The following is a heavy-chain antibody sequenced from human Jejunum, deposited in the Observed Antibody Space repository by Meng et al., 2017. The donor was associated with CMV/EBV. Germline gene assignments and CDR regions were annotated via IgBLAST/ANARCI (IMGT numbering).Heavy chain of an antibody. V-gene: IGHV2-5*02. J-gene: IGHJ5*02. CDR2: IYWDDDK. Sequence: HIPLKESGPTLVKPTQTLTLTCTFSGFSLSTSEVGVGWIRQPPGKALEWLAVIYWDDDKRYSPSLKSRLTITKDTSKNQVVLTLTNMDPVDTATYYCALFTRSWFDPWGQGTLVTVSS. CDR3: ALFTRSWFDP. D-gene: IGHD2-2*01. CDR1: GFSLSTSEVG.